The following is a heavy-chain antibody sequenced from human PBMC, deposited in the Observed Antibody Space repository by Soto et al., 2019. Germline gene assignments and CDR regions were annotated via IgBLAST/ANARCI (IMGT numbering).Heavy chain of an antibody. V-gene: IGHV3-48*02. CDR3: AREDILGTRSFDY. CDR2: ISINSITI. J-gene: IGHJ4*02. D-gene: IGHD1-26*01. CDR1: GFIFSKYS. Sequence: GGSLRLSCVASGFIFSKYSINGVRQAPGKGLEWLSYISINSITIYYADSVRGRFTIFRDNAKNSLYLQMNSLRDEDTAVYYCAREDILGTRSFDYWGQGALVTVSS.